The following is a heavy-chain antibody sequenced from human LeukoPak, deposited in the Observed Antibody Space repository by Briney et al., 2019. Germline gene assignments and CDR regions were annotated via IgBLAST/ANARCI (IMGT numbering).Heavy chain of an antibody. J-gene: IGHJ4*02. CDR2: IIPIFGIA. CDR3: ARDETGDPTVGY. V-gene: IGHV1-69*04. CDR1: GGTFSSYA. Sequence: GSSVKVSCKASGGTFSSYAISWVRQAPGQGLEWIGRIIPIFGIANYAQKFQGRVTITADKSTSTAYMELSSLRSEDTAVYYCARDETGDPTVGYWGQGTLVTVSS. D-gene: IGHD7-27*01.